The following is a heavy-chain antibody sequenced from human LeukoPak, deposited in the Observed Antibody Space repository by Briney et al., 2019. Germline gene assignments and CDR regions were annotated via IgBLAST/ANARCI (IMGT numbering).Heavy chain of an antibody. V-gene: IGHV1-18*01. CDR2: ISAYNGNT. J-gene: IGHJ4*02. CDR1: GYTFTSYG. Sequence: ASVKVSCKASGYTFTSYGISWVRQAPGQGLEWMGWISAYNGNTNYAQKLQGRVTMTIDTSTSTAYMELRSLRSDDTAVYYCARDYSWFGELLPLDYWGQGTLVTVSS. CDR3: ARDYSWFGELLPLDY. D-gene: IGHD3-10*01.